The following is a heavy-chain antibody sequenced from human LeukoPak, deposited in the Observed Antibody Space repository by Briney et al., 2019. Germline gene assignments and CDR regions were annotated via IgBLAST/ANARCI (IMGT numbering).Heavy chain of an antibody. CDR1: GGSFRGYF. D-gene: IGHD3-10*01. J-gene: IGHJ6*02. CDR3: ARDLKTGYYGSSVYYDFAMDV. V-gene: IGHV4-34*01. CDR2: ISASGVA. Sequence: PSETLSLTCAVQGGSFRGYFWTWIRQPPGKGLEWIGEISASGVANHSPSLRSRVIISMDTSKNQFSLRLSSVTAADTAVYYCARDLKTGYYGSSVYYDFAMDVWGQGTTVTVSS.